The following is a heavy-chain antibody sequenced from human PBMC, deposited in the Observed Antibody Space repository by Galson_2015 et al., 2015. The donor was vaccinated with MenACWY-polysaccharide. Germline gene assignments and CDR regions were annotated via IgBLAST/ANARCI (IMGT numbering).Heavy chain of an antibody. CDR3: ERFAKTITAPPLYDLDG. V-gene: IGHV3-11*01. CDR2: TSHSGETS. Sequence: SLRLSCAASGFTFTDFYMSWIRQAPGKGLEWVSYTSHSGETSYTADSVQGRFTISRDNAMNSVYLQMHSLRAEDTAVYYCERFAKTITAPPLYDLDGWAHGTTVIVS. D-gene: IGHD6-6*01. CDR1: GFTFTDFY. J-gene: IGHJ6*02.